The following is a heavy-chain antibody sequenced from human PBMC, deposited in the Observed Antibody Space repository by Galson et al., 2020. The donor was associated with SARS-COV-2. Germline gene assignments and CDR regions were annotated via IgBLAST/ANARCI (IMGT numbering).Heavy chain of an antibody. D-gene: IGHD6-19*01. CDR3: ARERGEGASGWFPLDY. CDR2: INTAGDT. Sequence: SCAASGYTFSNYDMHWVRQPTGKGLEWVSAINTAGDTYYSGPVKGRFTISRENAKNSLYLQMNSLRAGDTAVYYCARERGEGASGWFPLDYWGQGTLVTVS. V-gene: IGHV3-13*01. CDR1: GYTFSNYD. J-gene: IGHJ4*01.